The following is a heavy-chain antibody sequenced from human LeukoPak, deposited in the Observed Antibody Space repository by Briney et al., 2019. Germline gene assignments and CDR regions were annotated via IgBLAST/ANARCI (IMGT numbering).Heavy chain of an antibody. CDR2: IIQDGGAT. CDR3: ATSDFYHSGRGGVSPSDH. CDR1: GFIFSSYC. Sequence: SGGSLRLSCAASGFIFSSYCMTWVRQAPGKGLEWVAEIIQDGGATYYVDSVKGRFTISRDNDKRSTYLQMNSLRAENTAMYYCATSDFYHSGRGGVSPSDHWGQGTLVTVSS. J-gene: IGHJ4*02. D-gene: IGHD3-10*01. V-gene: IGHV3-7*01.